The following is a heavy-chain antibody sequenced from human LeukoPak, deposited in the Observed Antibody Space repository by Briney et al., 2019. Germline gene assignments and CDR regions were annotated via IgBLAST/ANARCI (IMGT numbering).Heavy chain of an antibody. J-gene: IGHJ6*03. V-gene: IGHV1-69*02. D-gene: IGHD1-26*01. Sequence: SVKVSCKASGGTFSSYTISWVRQAPGQGLEWMGRIIPILSIANYAQKFQGRVTITADKSTSTAYMELSSLRSEDTAVYYCAPGMDGYYYYMDVWAKGPRSPSP. CDR1: GGTFSSYT. CDR3: APGMDGYYYYMDV. CDR2: IIPILSIA.